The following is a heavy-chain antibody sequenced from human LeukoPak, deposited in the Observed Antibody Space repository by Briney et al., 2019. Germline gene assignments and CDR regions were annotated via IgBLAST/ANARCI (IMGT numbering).Heavy chain of an antibody. J-gene: IGHJ5*01. CDR3: AGEARLKRGWFDF. Sequence: GASVKVSFKASGNTFTGHYMHWVRPAPGQGPELMGCVQAHSGATNYEQNFQGRITMTRDTSISTAFMELSGLRSDDKAVYYCAGEARLKRGWFDFWGQGTLVTVSS. D-gene: IGHD3-10*01. CDR2: VQAHSGAT. V-gene: IGHV1-2*02. CDR1: GNTFTGHY.